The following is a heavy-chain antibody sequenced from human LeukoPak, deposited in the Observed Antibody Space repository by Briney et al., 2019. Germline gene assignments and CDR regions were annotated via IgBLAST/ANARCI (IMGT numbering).Heavy chain of an antibody. CDR2: ISAYNGNT. CDR1: GYTFTSYG. D-gene: IGHD2-15*01. CDR3: ARDPGYCSGGSCYPKYYFDY. Sequence: ASVKVSCKASGYTFTSYGISWVRQAPGQGLEWMGWISAYNGNTNYAQKFQGRVTMTRDTSISTAYMELSRLRSDDTAVYYCARDPGYCSGGSCYPKYYFDYWGQGTLVTVSS. J-gene: IGHJ4*02. V-gene: IGHV1-18*01.